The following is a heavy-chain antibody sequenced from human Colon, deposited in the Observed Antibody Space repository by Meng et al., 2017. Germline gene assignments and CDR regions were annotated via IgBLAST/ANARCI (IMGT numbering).Heavy chain of an antibody. CDR1: GGSISSNW. V-gene: IGHV4-4*02. J-gene: IGHJ4*02. CDR2: FFHTGRT. Sequence: VQWRGSGPGLVKPSGTRSLTCAVSGGSISSNWWSWVRQPPGKGLEWIGEFFHTGRTNYDPSLKSRVTISVDKSNNQFSLKLTSVTAADTAVYYCARHISILGQRGFDYWGQGTLVTVSS. CDR3: ARHISILGQRGFDY. D-gene: IGHD3/OR15-3a*01.